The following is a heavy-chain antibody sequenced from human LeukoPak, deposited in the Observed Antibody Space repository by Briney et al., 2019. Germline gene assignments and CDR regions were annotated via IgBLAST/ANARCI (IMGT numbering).Heavy chain of an antibody. Sequence: ASVKVSCKASGYTFTSYGISWVRQAPGQGLEWMGWISAYNGNTNYAQKLQGRVTMTTDTSTSTAYMELRSLRSDDTAVYYCARAGYSSSWSTPDYYYYYMDVWGKGTTVTVSS. V-gene: IGHV1-18*01. J-gene: IGHJ6*03. D-gene: IGHD6-13*01. CDR1: GYTFTSYG. CDR2: ISAYNGNT. CDR3: ARAGYSSSWSTPDYYYYYMDV.